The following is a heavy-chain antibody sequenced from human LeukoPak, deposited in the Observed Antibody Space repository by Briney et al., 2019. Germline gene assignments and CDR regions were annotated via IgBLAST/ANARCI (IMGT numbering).Heavy chain of an antibody. V-gene: IGHV4-59*08. D-gene: IGHD5-18*01. CDR1: GGSINSYY. CDR2: IYYTGGET. J-gene: IGHJ3*02. Sequence: SETLSLTCTVSGGSINSYYWSWIRQPPGKGLEWIGYIYYTGGETNYNPSLKSRLTISVDTSKNQFSLILTSVTAADTAVYYCARQPAATAAFDIWAQGTMVTVS. CDR3: ARQPAATAAFDI.